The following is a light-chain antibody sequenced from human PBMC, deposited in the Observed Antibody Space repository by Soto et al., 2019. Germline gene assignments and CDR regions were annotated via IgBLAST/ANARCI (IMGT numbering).Light chain of an antibody. CDR1: SGHSSYI. CDR3: ETWDSNTHV. Sequence: QSVLPQSSSASASMGSSVTLTFTRSSGHSSYIIAWHQQQPGKAPRYLMKLEGSGSYNKGSGVPDRFSGSSSGADRYLTIANLQFEDEADYYCETWDSNTHVFGTGTKLTVL. CDR2: LEGSGSY. J-gene: IGLJ1*01. V-gene: IGLV4-60*02.